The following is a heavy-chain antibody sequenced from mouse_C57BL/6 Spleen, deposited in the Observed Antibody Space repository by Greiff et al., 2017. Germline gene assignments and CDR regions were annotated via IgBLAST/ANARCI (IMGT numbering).Heavy chain of an antibody. Sequence: VQLQQPGAELVRPGSSVKLSCKASGYTFTSYWMHWVKQRPIQGLEWIGNIDPSDSETHYNQKFKDKATLTVDKSSSTAYMQLSSLTSEDSAVXYCARNYGSSSYYAMDYWGQGTSVTVSS. CDR2: IDPSDSET. CDR3: ARNYGSSSYYAMDY. CDR1: GYTFTSYW. J-gene: IGHJ4*01. V-gene: IGHV1-52*01. D-gene: IGHD1-1*01.